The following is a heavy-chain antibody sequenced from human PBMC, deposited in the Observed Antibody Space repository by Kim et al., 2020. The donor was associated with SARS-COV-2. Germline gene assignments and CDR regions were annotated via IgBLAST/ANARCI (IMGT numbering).Heavy chain of an antibody. Sequence: GVSLRLSCAASGFTFSSYGMHWVRQAPGKGLEWVAVIWYDGSNKYYADSVKGRFTISRDNSKNTLYLQMNSLRAEDTAVYYCARRGGFSGSYYKYYYYGMDVWGQGTTVTVSS. J-gene: IGHJ6*02. V-gene: IGHV3-33*01. CDR1: GFTFSSYG. CDR2: IWYDGSNK. CDR3: ARRGGFSGSYYKYYYYGMDV. D-gene: IGHD3-10*01.